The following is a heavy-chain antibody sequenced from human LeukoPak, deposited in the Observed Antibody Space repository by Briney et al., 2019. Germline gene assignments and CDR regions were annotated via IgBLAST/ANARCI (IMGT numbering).Heavy chain of an antibody. V-gene: IGHV3-7*01. Sequence: GGSLRLSCAASGFTFSNFWMSWVRQAPGKGLEWVANIKQDGSEKHYVDSVKGRFTISRDNAKNSLYLQMNSLRAEDTAVYYCARRYAPFDYWGQGTLVTVSS. CDR2: IKQDGSEK. CDR3: ARRYAPFDY. J-gene: IGHJ4*02. D-gene: IGHD1-1*01. CDR1: GFTFSNFW.